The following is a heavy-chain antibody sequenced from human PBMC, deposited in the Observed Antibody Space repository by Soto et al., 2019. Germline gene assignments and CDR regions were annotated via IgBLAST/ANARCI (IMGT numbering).Heavy chain of an antibody. CDR3: ARSPLHPDY. V-gene: IGHV4-31*03. D-gene: IGHD4-4*01. Sequence: SLSVTYTVSRGSTSSGGYYWSWIRQHPGKGLEWIGYIYYSGSTYYNPSLKSRVTISVDTSKNQFSLKLSSVTAAYTAVYYCARSPLHPDYWGQGTLVTVSS. CDR2: IYYSGST. J-gene: IGHJ4*02. CDR1: RGSTSSGGYY.